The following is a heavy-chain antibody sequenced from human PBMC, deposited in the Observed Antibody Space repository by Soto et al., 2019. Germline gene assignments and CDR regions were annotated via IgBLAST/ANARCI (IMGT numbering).Heavy chain of an antibody. J-gene: IGHJ6*03. CDR2: IGGTGADT. CDR1: GFTFSGYA. Sequence: EVQVLESGGGLVQPGGSLRLSCAASGFTFSGYAMRWVRQAPGKGLEWVSAIGGTGADTYYADSVKGRFTISRDNSKNTLYLQMNSLRAEDTAVYYCARVEGDSSPHYYMDVWGKGTTVTVSS. V-gene: IGHV3-23*01. D-gene: IGHD2-21*02. CDR3: ARVEGDSSPHYYMDV.